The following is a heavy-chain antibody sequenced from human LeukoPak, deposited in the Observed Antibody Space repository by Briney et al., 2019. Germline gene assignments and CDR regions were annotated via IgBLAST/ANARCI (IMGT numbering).Heavy chain of an antibody. Sequence: SETLSLTCAVSGGSISSSNWWSWVRQPPGKGLEWIGEIYHSGSTNYNPSLKSRVTISVDKSKNQFSLKLSSVTAADTAVYYCARLATSYYGSGSFMGYWGQGTLVTVSS. CDR2: IYHSGST. CDR3: ARLATSYYGSGSFMGY. CDR1: GGSISSSNW. J-gene: IGHJ4*02. D-gene: IGHD3-10*01. V-gene: IGHV4-4*02.